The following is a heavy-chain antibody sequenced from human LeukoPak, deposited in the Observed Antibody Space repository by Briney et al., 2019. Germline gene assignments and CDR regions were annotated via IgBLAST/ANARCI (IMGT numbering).Heavy chain of an antibody. CDR1: GFTFSSYA. CDR2: ISGSGGSK. CDR3: ARHLADCGGDCYIPNYFYGMDV. D-gene: IGHD2-21*02. Sequence: GGSLRLSCAASGFTFSSYAMSWVRQAPGKGLEWVSAISGSGGSKYYADSVKGRFTISRDNSKNTLYLQMNSLRAEDTAVYYCARHLADCGGDCYIPNYFYGMDVWGQGTAVTVSS. J-gene: IGHJ6*02. V-gene: IGHV3-23*01.